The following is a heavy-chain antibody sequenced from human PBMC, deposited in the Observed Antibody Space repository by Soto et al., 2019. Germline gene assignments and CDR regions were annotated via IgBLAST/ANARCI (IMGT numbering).Heavy chain of an antibody. V-gene: IGHV1-2*02. J-gene: IGHJ5*02. D-gene: IGHD1-1*01. CDR3: ASHDPGARFDP. CDR2: INPNTGAT. Sequence: QVQLAQSGAEVKKPGASVKVSCKAPRYIFTAYFMHWVRQAPGQGLEWMGWINPNTGATHYGLSFQGRVTMTRDTSISTAYMELSSLRSDDTAVYYCASHDPGARFDPWGQGPLVIVSS. CDR1: RYIFTAYF.